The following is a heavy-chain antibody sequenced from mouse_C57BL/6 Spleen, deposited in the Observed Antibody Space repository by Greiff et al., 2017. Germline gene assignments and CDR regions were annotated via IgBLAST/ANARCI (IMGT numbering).Heavy chain of an antibody. D-gene: IGHD4-1*01. Sequence: QVQLQQSGAELVRPGTSVKVSCKASGYAFTNYLIEWVKQRPGQGLEWIGVINPGSGGTNYNEKFKGKATLTAAKSSSTAYMQLSSLTSEDSAVYCCARGGGTGFDYWGQGTTLTVSS. CDR3: ARGGGTGFDY. J-gene: IGHJ2*01. CDR2: INPGSGGT. CDR1: GYAFTNYL. V-gene: IGHV1-54*01.